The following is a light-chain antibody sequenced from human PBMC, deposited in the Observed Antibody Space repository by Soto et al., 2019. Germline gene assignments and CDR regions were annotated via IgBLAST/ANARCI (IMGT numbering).Light chain of an antibody. CDR3: QLYGDWPFT. Sequence: EIVVTQSPATLSVSPGERATLSCRASQSVGNNFAWYQQKPGQAPRLLIFATSTRATGVPARFSGSGSGTEFTLTISSLQSEDFAVYYRQLYGDWPFTFRGGAKVEIE. CDR2: ATS. V-gene: IGKV3-15*01. CDR1: QSVGNN. J-gene: IGKJ4*01.